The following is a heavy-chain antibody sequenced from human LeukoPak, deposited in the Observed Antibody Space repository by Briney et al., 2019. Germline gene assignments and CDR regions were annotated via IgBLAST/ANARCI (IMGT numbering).Heavy chain of an antibody. CDR2: ISGSGGST. V-gene: IGHV3-23*01. CDR1: GFTFSSYA. Sequence: GGSLSLSCAASGFTFSSYAMSWVRQAPGKGLEWVSAISGSGGSTYYADSVKGRFTISRDNSKNTLYLQMNSLRAEDTAVYYCAKDADSSSWYWPLGYWGQGTLVTVSS. CDR3: AKDADSSSWYWPLGY. J-gene: IGHJ4*02. D-gene: IGHD6-13*01.